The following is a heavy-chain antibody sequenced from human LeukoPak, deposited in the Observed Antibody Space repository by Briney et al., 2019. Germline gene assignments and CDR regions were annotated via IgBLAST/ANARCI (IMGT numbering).Heavy chain of an antibody. J-gene: IGHJ5*02. CDR2: INHSGST. CDR3: AREGKGYSSSSGLFGGFRHAWFDP. CDR1: GGSFSGYY. D-gene: IGHD6-6*01. Sequence: PSETLSLTCAVYGGSFSGYYWSWIRQPPGKGLEGIGEINHSGSTNYNPPLKSRGTISVDTCKNQFSLKLSSVTAEDTAVYYCAREGKGYSSSSGLFGGFRHAWFDPWGQGTLVTVSS. V-gene: IGHV4-34*01.